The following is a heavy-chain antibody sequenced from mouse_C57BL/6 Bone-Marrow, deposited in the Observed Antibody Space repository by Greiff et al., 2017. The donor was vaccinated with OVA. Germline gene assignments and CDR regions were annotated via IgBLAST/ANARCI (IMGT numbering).Heavy chain of an antibody. V-gene: IGHV1-59*01. CDR2: IDPSDSYT. Sequence: VQVKQNGAELVRPGTSVKLSCKASGYTFTSYWMHWVKQRPGQGLEWIGVIDPSDSYTNYNQKFKGKATLTVDTSSSTAYMQLSSLTSEDSAVYYCGDGGYFDVWGTGTTVTVSS. CDR3: GDGGYFDV. J-gene: IGHJ1*03. CDR1: GYTFTSYW.